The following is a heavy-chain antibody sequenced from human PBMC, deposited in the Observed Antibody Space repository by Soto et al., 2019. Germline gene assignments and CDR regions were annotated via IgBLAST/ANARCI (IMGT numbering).Heavy chain of an antibody. Sequence: ASVKVSCKASGYTFTGYYMHWVRQAPGQGLEWMGWINPNSGGTNYAQKFQGWVTMTRDTSISTAYMELSRLRSDGTAVYYCARGGLLFGYCSGGSCYSGGNDAFDIWGQGTMVTVSS. J-gene: IGHJ3*02. CDR3: ARGGLLFGYCSGGSCYSGGNDAFDI. CDR1: GYTFTGYY. V-gene: IGHV1-2*04. CDR2: INPNSGGT. D-gene: IGHD2-15*01.